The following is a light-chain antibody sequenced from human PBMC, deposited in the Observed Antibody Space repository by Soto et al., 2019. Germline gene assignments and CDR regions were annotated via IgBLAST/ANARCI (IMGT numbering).Light chain of an antibody. Sequence: EIVMTQSPATLSGSPGGIGARAFRASQSVRSNLAWYQQKPGQAPRLLIYGASTGATGIPARFSGSGSGTEFTLTISSLQSEDFAVYYCQQYNNWPPTFGEGTKVDIK. CDR1: QSVRSN. V-gene: IGKV3-15*01. CDR3: QQYNNWPPT. CDR2: GAS. J-gene: IGKJ1*01.